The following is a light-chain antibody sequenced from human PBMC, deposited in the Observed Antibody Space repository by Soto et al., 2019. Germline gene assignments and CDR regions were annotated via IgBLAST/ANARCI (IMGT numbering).Light chain of an antibody. Sequence: QSVLTQPASVSGSPGQSITISCTGSNSDIGAYDYVSWYQQHPGKPPTLFIYEVTFRPSGVPNRFSGSKSGNTATLTISGLLTEDEADYYCGSYASATLIFGGGTKLTVL. CDR3: GSYASATLI. CDR2: EVT. J-gene: IGLJ2*01. CDR1: NSDIGAYDY. V-gene: IGLV2-14*01.